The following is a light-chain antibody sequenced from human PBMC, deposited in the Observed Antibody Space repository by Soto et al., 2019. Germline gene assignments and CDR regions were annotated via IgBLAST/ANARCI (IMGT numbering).Light chain of an antibody. CDR2: AAS. Sequence: DIQMTQSPSSLSASVGDRVTITCWASQGINNYLAWYQQKPGKVPKLLIYAASTLQSGVPSRFSGSGSGTDFTLTISSLQPEDVATYYCQNYNSAPYTFGQGTNLELK. CDR1: QGINNY. J-gene: IGKJ2*01. CDR3: QNYNSAPYT. V-gene: IGKV1-27*01.